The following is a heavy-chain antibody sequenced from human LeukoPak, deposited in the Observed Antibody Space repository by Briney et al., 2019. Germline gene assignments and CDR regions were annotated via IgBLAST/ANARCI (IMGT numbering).Heavy chain of an antibody. J-gene: IGHJ4*02. CDR2: IYYRGST. CDR1: VDSISSSSDY. D-gene: IGHD3-10*01. V-gene: IGHV4-39*01. Sequence: ETLSLTCSVWVDSISSSSDYCRWICRPPAKVREWFERIYYRGSTCYNPSLKSRVPISVDTFKKHFALKLDSLSAADTAVYHCTRPGGYYGSGRPTRRRGYYFDYWGQGTLVTVSS. CDR3: TRPGGYYGSGRPTRRRGYYFDY.